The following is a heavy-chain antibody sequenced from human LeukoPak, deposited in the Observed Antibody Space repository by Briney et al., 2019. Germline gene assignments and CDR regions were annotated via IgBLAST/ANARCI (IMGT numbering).Heavy chain of an antibody. CDR2: ISYDGSNT. CDR3: AKDLFRIPTIDY. J-gene: IGHJ4*02. Sequence: GSLRLSCEASGFTFSTYGMHWVRQAPGKGLEWVAVISYDGSNTYYADSVKGRFTISRDNSKNRLYLQMSSLRAEDTAVYYCAKDLFRIPTIDYWGQGTLVTVSS. V-gene: IGHV3-30*18. CDR1: GFTFSTYG. D-gene: IGHD1-1*01.